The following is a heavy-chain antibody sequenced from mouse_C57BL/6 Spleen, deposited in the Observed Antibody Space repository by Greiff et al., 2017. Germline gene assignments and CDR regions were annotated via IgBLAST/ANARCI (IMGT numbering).Heavy chain of an antibody. CDR1: GYAFSSYW. D-gene: IGHD1-1*01. CDR3: ARVRAVVAYYFDY. Sequence: VQLQQSGAELVKPGASVKISCKASGYAFSSYWMNWVKQRPGKGLEWIGQIYPGDGDTNYNGKFKGKATLTADKSSSTAYMQLSSLTSEDSAVYSCARVRAVVAYYFDYWGQGTTLTVSS. CDR2: IYPGDGDT. J-gene: IGHJ2*01. V-gene: IGHV1-80*01.